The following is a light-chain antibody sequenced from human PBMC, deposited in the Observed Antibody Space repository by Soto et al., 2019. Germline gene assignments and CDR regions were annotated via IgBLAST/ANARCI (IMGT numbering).Light chain of an antibody. CDR2: DAS. V-gene: IGKV3-11*01. CDR1: QSVSIY. CDR3: QQRINWPQVT. J-gene: IGKJ5*01. Sequence: EIVLTQSPVTLSLSPGERATLSCRASQSVSIYLAWYQQKPGQAPRLLIYDASNRATGIPARFSGSGSGTDFTLTISSLEPEDFAVYYCQQRINWPQVTFGQGTRLEIK.